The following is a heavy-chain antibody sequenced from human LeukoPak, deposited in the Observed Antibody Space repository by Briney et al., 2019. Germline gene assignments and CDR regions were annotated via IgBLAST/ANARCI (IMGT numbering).Heavy chain of an antibody. CDR2: ISGSGGST. CDR1: GFTFSSYA. V-gene: IGHV3-23*01. CDR3: AKGLWAAMVDYWYFDL. D-gene: IGHD5-18*01. J-gene: IGHJ2*01. Sequence: GGSLRLSCAASGFTFSSYAMSWVRQAPGKGLEWVSAISGSGGSTYYADSVKGRFTISRDNSKNTLYLQMNSLRAEDTAVYYCAKGLWAAMVDYWYFDLWGRGTLVTVSS.